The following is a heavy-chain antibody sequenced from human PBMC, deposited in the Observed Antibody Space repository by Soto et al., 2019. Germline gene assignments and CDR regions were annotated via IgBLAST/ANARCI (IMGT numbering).Heavy chain of an antibody. CDR2: ITPNNGGT. D-gene: IGHD6-6*01. Sequence: VSVKVSCKASGYTFTDYCMHWVRQAPGQGLEWMGWITPNNGGTNYAQKFQGRVTMTRDTSISTAYMELSRLRSDDTAVYYCAKSGTVRFNPFHIWGRGTMAPVSS. CDR3: AKSGTVRFNPFHI. J-gene: IGHJ3*02. CDR1: GYTFTDYC. V-gene: IGHV1-2*02.